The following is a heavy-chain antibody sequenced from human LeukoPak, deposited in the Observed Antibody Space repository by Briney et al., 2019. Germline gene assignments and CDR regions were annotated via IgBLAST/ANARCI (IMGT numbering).Heavy chain of an antibody. J-gene: IGHJ4*02. CDR1: GYTFTNYW. CDR3: AASTYGSGSYVGFDS. Sequence: GGSLKISCKASGYTFTNYWIGWVRQMPGKGLEWMGIMYPGDSDTRYSPSFQGQVIISADKSISTTYLRWSSLRASDSAMYYCAASTYGSGSYVGFDSWGQGTLVTVSS. D-gene: IGHD3-10*01. CDR2: MYPGDSDT. V-gene: IGHV5-51*01.